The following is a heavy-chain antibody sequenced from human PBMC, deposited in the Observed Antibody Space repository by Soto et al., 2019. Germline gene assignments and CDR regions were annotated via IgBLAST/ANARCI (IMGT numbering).Heavy chain of an antibody. Sequence: ASVKVSCKASGYTFAGYYMHWVRQAPGQGLEWMGWINPNSGGTNYAQKFQGWVTMTRDTSISTAYMGLSRLRSDDTAVYYCARDLIELVSYCSVVSCPAPDHAFDIWGQGTMVTVSS. V-gene: IGHV1-2*04. CDR3: ARDLIELVSYCSVVSCPAPDHAFDI. J-gene: IGHJ3*02. CDR2: INPNSGGT. D-gene: IGHD2-15*01. CDR1: GYTFAGYY.